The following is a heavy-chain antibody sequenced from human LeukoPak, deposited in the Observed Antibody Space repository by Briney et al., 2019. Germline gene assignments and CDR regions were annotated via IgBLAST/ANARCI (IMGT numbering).Heavy chain of an antibody. Sequence: GGSLRLSCAASGFTFSIYWMNWVRQAPGKGLEWVAFIRYDGSNKYYADSVKGRFTISRDNSKNTLYLQMNSLRAEDTAVYYCAKEHGGMSDYWGQGTLVTVSS. D-gene: IGHD4-23*01. V-gene: IGHV3-30*02. CDR1: GFTFSIYW. CDR3: AKEHGGMSDY. CDR2: IRYDGSNK. J-gene: IGHJ4*02.